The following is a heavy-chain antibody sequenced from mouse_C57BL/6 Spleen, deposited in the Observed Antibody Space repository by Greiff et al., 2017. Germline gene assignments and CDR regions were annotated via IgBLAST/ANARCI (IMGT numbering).Heavy chain of an antibody. CDR1: GYTFTSYW. CDR2: IDPNSGGT. J-gene: IGHJ2*01. V-gene: IGHV1-72*01. CDR3: ARSHYYGSERDYMDY. D-gene: IGHD1-1*01. Sequence: QVQLQQPGAELVKPGASVKLSCKASGYTFTSYWMHWVKQRPGRGLEWIGRIDPNSGGTKYNEKFKSKATLTVDKPSSTAYMPLSSLTSEDSAVYYCARSHYYGSERDYMDYWGQGTTLTVSS.